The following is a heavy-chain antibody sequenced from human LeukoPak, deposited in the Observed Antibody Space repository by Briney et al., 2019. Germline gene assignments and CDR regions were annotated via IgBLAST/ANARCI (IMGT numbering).Heavy chain of an antibody. V-gene: IGHV3-30-3*01. CDR2: ISYDGSNK. J-gene: IGHJ4*02. CDR3: ARDKYCSSTSCYGTYFDY. D-gene: IGHD2-2*01. Sequence: GGSLRLSCAASGFTFSSYAMHWVRQAPGKGLEWVAVISYDGSNKYYADSVKGRFTISRDNSKNTLYLQMNSLRAEDTAVYYCARDKYCSSTSCYGTYFDYWGQGTLVTVSS. CDR1: GFTFSSYA.